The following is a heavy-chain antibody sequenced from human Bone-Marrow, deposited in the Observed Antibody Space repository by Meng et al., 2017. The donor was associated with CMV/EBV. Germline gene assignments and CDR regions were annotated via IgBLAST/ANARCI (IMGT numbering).Heavy chain of an antibody. CDR2: IYYSGSA. V-gene: IGHV4-61*05. D-gene: IGHD3-3*01. CDR1: GGSISSSSYY. J-gene: IGHJ4*02. CDR3: ARVAGAIFGVVR. Sequence: SETLSLTCTVSGGSISSSSYYWGWIRQPPGKGLEWIAYIYYSGSANYNPSLKSRVTISVDTSKNQFSLNLRSVTAADTAMYYCARVAGAIFGVVRWGQGTLVTVSS.